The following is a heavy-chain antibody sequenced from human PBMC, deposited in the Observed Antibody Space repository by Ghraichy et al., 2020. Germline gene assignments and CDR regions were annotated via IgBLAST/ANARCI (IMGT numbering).Heavy chain of an antibody. D-gene: IGHD2-2*02. CDR1: GGSISSSSYY. V-gene: IGHV4-39*07. CDR2: IYYSGST. CDR3: ARVRQLLYLSCSWFDP. J-gene: IGHJ5*02. Sequence: SETLSLTCTVSGGSISSSSYYWGWIRQPPGKGLEWIGSIYYSGSTYYNPSLKSRVTISVDTSKNQFSLKLSSVTAADTAVYYCARVRQLLYLSCSWFDPWGQGTLVTVSS.